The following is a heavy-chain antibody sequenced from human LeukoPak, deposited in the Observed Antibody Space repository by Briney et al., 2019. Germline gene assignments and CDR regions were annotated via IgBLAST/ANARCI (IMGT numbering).Heavy chain of an antibody. V-gene: IGHV3-33*06. D-gene: IGHD3-3*01. CDR3: AKDGLRFLEWGYMDV. CDR2: IWYDGSNK. J-gene: IGHJ6*03. Sequence: GRSLRLSCAASGLTFSSYGMHWVRQAPGKGLEWVAVIWYDGSNKYYADSVKGRFTISRDNSKNTLYLQMNSLRAEDTAVYYCAKDGLRFLEWGYMDVWGKGTTVTVSS. CDR1: GLTFSSYG.